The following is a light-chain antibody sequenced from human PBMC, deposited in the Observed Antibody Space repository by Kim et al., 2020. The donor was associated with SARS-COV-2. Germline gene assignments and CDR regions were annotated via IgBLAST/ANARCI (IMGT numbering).Light chain of an antibody. CDR1: QDIANS. V-gene: IGKV1-27*01. CDR3: QKYNSAPWT. J-gene: IGKJ1*01. CDR2: AAS. Sequence: ASVGDRVTITCRASQDIANSLAWYQQKPGKVPNRLIYAASTLQSGVPSRFSGSGSGTQFTLTIGSLQTEDVATYYCQKYNSAPWTFGPGTKVEIK.